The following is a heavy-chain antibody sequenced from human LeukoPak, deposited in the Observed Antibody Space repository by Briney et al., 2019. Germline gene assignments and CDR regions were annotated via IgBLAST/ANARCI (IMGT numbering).Heavy chain of an antibody. Sequence: PSETLSLTCTVSGGSISSSSYYWGWIRQPPGKGLEWIGSIYYSGSTYYNSSLKSRVTISVDTSKNQFSLKLSSVTAADTAVYYCARQLGYCSSTSCSHFDYWGQGTLVTVSS. CDR3: ARQLGYCSSTSCSHFDY. D-gene: IGHD2-2*01. CDR1: GGSISSSSYY. CDR2: IYYSGST. J-gene: IGHJ4*02. V-gene: IGHV4-39*01.